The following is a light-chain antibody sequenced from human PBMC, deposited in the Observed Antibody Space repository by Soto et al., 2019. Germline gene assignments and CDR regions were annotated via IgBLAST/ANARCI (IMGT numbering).Light chain of an antibody. J-gene: IGKJ5*01. CDR1: QSLLLRSNSENY. Sequence: DIVMTQSPDSLAVSLGERATINCKSSQSLLLRSNSENYLAWYQVKPGQPPKLLIYWASTRESGVPDRFGGSGSGTDFTLTISSLQAEDVAVYYCQQYCSTPTFGQGTRLEIK. V-gene: IGKV4-1*01. CDR3: QQYCSTPT. CDR2: WAS.